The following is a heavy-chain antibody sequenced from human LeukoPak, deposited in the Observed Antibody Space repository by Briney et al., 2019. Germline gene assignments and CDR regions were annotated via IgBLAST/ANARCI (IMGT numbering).Heavy chain of an antibody. J-gene: IGHJ3*02. V-gene: IGHV3-48*03. CDR2: TDSNSETT. CDR3: VREYCSGGSCSDAFDI. Sequence: GGSLRLSCAVSGFSLTTYEMDWIRQAPGKGLEWVAYTDSNSETTHYADSVKGRFIISRDNAKNSLYLQMNSLRAEDTALYYCVREYCSGGSCSDAFDIWGQGTMVAVSS. CDR1: GFSLTTYE. D-gene: IGHD2-15*01.